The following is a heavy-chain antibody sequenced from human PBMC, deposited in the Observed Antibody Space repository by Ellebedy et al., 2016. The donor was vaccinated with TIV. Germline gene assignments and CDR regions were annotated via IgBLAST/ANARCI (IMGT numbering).Heavy chain of an antibody. J-gene: IGHJ2*01. D-gene: IGHD6-19*01. Sequence: PGGSLRLSCAASGFTFSNYWMHWVRQGPGKGPVWVSRVNSDGSSTSYADSVKGRFTISRDNAKNTLYLQMNSLSAEDTAVYYCARAGSSGWEAYFDLWGRGTLVTVSS. CDR2: VNSDGSST. V-gene: IGHV3-74*01. CDR3: ARAGSSGWEAYFDL. CDR1: GFTFSNYW.